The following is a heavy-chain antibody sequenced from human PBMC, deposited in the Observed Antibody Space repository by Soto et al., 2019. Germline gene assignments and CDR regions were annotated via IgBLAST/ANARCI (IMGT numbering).Heavy chain of an antibody. CDR3: AKVSYYDILTGYYMFSGFDY. D-gene: IGHD3-9*01. V-gene: IGHV3-23*01. CDR2: ISGSGGST. J-gene: IGHJ4*02. CDR1: GFTFSSYA. Sequence: EVQLLESGGGLVQPGGSLRLSCAASGFTFSSYAMSWVRQAPGKGLEWVSAISGSGGSTYYADSVKGRFTISRDNSNNTPYLQMKSLRAEDTAVYYCAKVSYYDILTGYYMFSGFDYWGQGTLVTVSS.